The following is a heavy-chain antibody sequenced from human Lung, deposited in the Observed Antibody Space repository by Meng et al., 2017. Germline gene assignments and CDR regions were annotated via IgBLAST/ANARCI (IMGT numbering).Heavy chain of an antibody. Sequence: HVQLQPWGAGLLKPSESLSPTCVVSGGSFSDYYWSWIRQPPGKGLEWIGEINHSGSTNYNPSLESRATISVDTSQNNLSLKLSSVTAADSAVYYCARGPTTMAHDFDYWGQGTLVTVSS. CDR3: ARGPTTMAHDFDY. CDR2: INHSGST. CDR1: GGSFSDYY. D-gene: IGHD4-11*01. V-gene: IGHV4-34*01. J-gene: IGHJ4*02.